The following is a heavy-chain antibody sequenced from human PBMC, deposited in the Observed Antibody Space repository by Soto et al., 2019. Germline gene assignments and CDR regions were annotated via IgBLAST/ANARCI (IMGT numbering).Heavy chain of an antibody. CDR3: AAGEASSRNLAPYYLNF. D-gene: IGHD6-13*01. J-gene: IGHJ4*02. Sequence: SETLSLTCTVSGDSISSSSYYWGWIRQPPGKGLEWIGSIYYSGSTYYNPSLKGRVTISVDTSKNQFSLKLSSVTAADTAVYFCAAGEASSRNLAPYYLNFWGQGTLVTVSS. CDR2: IYYSGST. CDR1: GDSISSSSYY. V-gene: IGHV4-39*01.